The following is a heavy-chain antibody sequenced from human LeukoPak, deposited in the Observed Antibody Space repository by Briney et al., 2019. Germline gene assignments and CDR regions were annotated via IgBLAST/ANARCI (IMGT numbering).Heavy chain of an antibody. Sequence: PGGSLRLSCAASGFTFSSYGMHWVRQAPGKGLEWVAVIWYDGSNKYYADSVKGRFTISRDNSKNTLYLQMNSLRAEDTAVYYCAKDRSRAATIRGDSGVFDYWGQGTLVTVSS. CDR3: AKDRSRAATIRGDSGVFDY. CDR2: IWYDGSNK. V-gene: IGHV3-33*06. D-gene: IGHD5-24*01. J-gene: IGHJ4*02. CDR1: GFTFSSYG.